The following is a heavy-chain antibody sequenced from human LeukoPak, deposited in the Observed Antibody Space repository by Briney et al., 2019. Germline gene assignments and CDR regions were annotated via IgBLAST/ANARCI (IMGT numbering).Heavy chain of an antibody. Sequence: PGGSLRLSCAASGFTFSGYAMSWVRQAPGKGLEWASPITGSGGTTYYADSVKGRFTISRDNSKNTLYLQMNSLRVEDTAVYYCAKGRGCCSGGSCYSGFDYWGQGTLVTVSS. D-gene: IGHD2-15*01. J-gene: IGHJ4*02. CDR1: GFTFSGYA. CDR2: ITGSGGTT. V-gene: IGHV3-23*01. CDR3: AKGRGCCSGGSCYSGFDY.